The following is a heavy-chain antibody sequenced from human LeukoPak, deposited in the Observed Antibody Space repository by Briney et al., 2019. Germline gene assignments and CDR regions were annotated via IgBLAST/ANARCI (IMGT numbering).Heavy chain of an antibody. CDR3: AKDLYYYDSSGYTGY. J-gene: IGHJ4*02. CDR2: IWCDGSNK. D-gene: IGHD3-22*01. CDR1: GFTFSSYG. V-gene: IGHV3-33*06. Sequence: GGSLRLSCAASGFTFSSYGMHWVRQAPGKGLEWVAVIWCDGSNKYYADSVKGRFTISRDNSKNTLYLQMNSLRAEDTAVYYCAKDLYYYDSSGYTGYWGQGTLVAVSS.